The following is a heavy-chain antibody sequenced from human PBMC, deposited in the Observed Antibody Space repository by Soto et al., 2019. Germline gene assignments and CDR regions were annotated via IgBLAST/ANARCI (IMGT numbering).Heavy chain of an antibody. CDR1: GGTFSRYA. CDR3: AGPLGAAVAGPGRSAR. Sequence: QVQLVQSGAEVKKYGSSVKVSCKASGGTFSRYAISWVRQAPGQGLEWMGGITPMFGTANYAQRFQGRVTITGDESTITESNQLSSRRSDDTAVAYGAGPLGAAVAGPGRSARWGRGTLVTVAS. CDR2: ITPMFGTA. D-gene: IGHD6-19*01. J-gene: IGHJ2*01. V-gene: IGHV1-69*12.